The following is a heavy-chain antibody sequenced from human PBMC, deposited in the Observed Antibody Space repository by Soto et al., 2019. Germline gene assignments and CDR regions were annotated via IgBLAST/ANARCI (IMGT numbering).Heavy chain of an antibody. Sequence: GASVKVSCKASGYTFTSYYMHWVRQAPGQGLEWMGIINPSGGSTSYAQKFQGRVTMTRDTSTSTVYMELSSLRSEDTAVYYCAIVLEDYYASCGYDYWGQGTLVTVSA. CDR3: AIVLEDYYASCGYDY. CDR2: INPSGGST. CDR1: GYTFTSYY. D-gene: IGHD3-22*01. J-gene: IGHJ4*02. V-gene: IGHV1-46*01.